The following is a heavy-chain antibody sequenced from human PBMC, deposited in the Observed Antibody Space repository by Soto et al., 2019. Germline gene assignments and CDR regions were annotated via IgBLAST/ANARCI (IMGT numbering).Heavy chain of an antibody. CDR1: GGSISSYY. V-gene: IGHV4-4*07. CDR2: IYTSGST. D-gene: IGHD3-22*01. CDR3: ARLASRNYYDSSGYWPLFDY. J-gene: IGHJ4*02. Sequence: SETLSLTCTVSGGSISSYYWSWIRQPAGKGLEWIGRIYTSGSTNYNPSLKSRVTMSVDTSKSQFSLKLSSVTAADTAVYYCARLASRNYYDSSGYWPLFDYWGQGTLVTVSS.